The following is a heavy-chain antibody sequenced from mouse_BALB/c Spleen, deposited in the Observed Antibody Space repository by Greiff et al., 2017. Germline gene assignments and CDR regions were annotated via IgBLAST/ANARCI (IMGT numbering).Heavy chain of an antibody. CDR1: GFTFSSFG. J-gene: IGHJ2*01. V-gene: IGHV5-17*02. Sequence: EVQGVESGGGLVQPGGSRKLSCAASGFTFSSFGMHWVRQAPEKGLEWVAYISSGSSTIYYADTVKGRFTISRDNPKNTLFLQMTSLRSEDTAMYYCARYYRYDEGYYFDYWGQGTTLTVSS. CDR3: ARYYRYDEGYYFDY. CDR2: ISSGSSTI. D-gene: IGHD2-14*01.